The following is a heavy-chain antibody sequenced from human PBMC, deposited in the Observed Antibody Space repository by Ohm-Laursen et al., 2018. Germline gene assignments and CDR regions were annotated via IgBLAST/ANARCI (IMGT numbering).Heavy chain of an antibody. CDR1: GFIFSDYY. J-gene: IGHJ4*02. CDR3: ASRRVGAGVVDY. D-gene: IGHD1-26*01. Sequence: SLRLSCSASGFIFSDYYMSWVRQAPGKGLEWVSYISRSGGTIYYADSVKGRFTISRDNAKNSLYLQMNSLRAEDTAVYYCASRRVGAGVVDYWGQGTLVTVSS. CDR2: ISRSGGTI. V-gene: IGHV3-11*04.